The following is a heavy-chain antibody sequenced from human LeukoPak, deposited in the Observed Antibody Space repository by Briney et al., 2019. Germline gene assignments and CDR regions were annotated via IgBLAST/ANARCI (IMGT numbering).Heavy chain of an antibody. J-gene: IGHJ5*02. V-gene: IGHV4-30-2*01. CDR2: IYHSGST. D-gene: IGHD6-13*01. Sequence: SQTLSLPCAVSGGSISGGGYSWSWIRQPPGKGLEWIGYIYHSGSTYYNPSLKSRVTISVDRSKNQFSLKLSSVTAADTAVYYCARGGSSWPFDPWGQGTLVTVSS. CDR3: ARGGSSWPFDP. CDR1: GGSISGGGYS.